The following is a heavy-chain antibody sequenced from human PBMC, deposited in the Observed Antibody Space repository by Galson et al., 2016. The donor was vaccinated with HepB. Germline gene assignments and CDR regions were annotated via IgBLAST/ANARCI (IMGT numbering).Heavy chain of an antibody. V-gene: IGHV3-13*01. CDR3: ARGKSRWTTPWNYGMGV. J-gene: IGHJ6*02. Sequence: SLRLSCAASGFTFSMYDMHWVRQATGKGLEWVSAIGTAAGDTYYLVSVKGRFTISRENAKNSLYLQMNSLTAGDTAVYYCARGKSRWTTPWNYGMGVWGQGTTVTVSS. CDR1: GFTFSMYD. D-gene: IGHD1-1*01. CDR2: IGTAAGDT.